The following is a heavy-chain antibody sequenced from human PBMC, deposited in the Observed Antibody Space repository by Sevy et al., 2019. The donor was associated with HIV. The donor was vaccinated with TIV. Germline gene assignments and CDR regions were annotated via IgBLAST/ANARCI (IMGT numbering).Heavy chain of an antibody. D-gene: IGHD3-3*01. CDR2: INPNSGGT. Sequence: ASVKVSCKASGYTFTGYYMHWVRQALGQGLEWMGWINPNSGGTNYAQKFQGRVTMTRDTSISTAYMELSRLRSDDTAVYYCARVGPYYDFWSGYYTGMQPNWFDPWGQGTLVTVSS. CDR3: ARVGPYYDFWSGYYTGMQPNWFDP. J-gene: IGHJ5*02. CDR1: GYTFTGYY. V-gene: IGHV1-2*02.